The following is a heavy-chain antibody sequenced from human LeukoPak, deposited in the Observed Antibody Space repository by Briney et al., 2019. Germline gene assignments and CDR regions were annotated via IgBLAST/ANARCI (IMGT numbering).Heavy chain of an antibody. D-gene: IGHD2-15*01. CDR2: IKQDGSEK. CDR1: GFTFSSYA. Sequence: PGGSLRLSCAASGFTFSSYAMHWVRQAPGKGLEWVASIKQDGSEKYYVDSVKGRFTISRDNAKNSLYLQMNSLRAEDTAVYYCARVGVVLTAMGGLCFDYWGQGTLVTVSS. V-gene: IGHV3-7*01. J-gene: IGHJ4*02. CDR3: ARVGVVLTAMGGLCFDY.